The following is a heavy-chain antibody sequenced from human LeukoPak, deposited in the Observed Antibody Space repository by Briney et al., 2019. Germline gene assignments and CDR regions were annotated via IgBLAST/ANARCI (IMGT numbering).Heavy chain of an antibody. J-gene: IGHJ4*02. Sequence: SGTLSLTCTVSGDSFTSVTDYWAWIRQPPGKGLEWIASGDYSGGTYYNPSLESRVAISADMSKNQISLKLTSVTGADTAVYYCAGERGEEYSSGWYKTNYFYNWGQGIRVTVSS. D-gene: IGHD6-19*01. CDR1: GDSFTSVTDY. V-gene: IGHV4-39*07. CDR2: GDYSGGT. CDR3: AGERGEEYSSGWYKTNYFYN.